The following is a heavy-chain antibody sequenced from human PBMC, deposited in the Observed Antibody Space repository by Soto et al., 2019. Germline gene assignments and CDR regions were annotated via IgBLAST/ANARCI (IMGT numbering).Heavy chain of an antibody. CDR1: GYSFTTYG. D-gene: IGHD6-13*01. J-gene: IGHJ4*02. CDR2: ISAYSGHT. CDR3: ARGRGSSSWYEISHYFDS. V-gene: IGHV1-18*01. Sequence: VQLVQSGAELKKSGASVKVSCQTSGYSFTTYGTAWVRQAPGQGLEWIGWISAYSGHTNYAQDFQGRVTMTTDTSTSTAYMELRSLRSDDTAVYYCARGRGSSSWYEISHYFDSWGQWTPVTVSS.